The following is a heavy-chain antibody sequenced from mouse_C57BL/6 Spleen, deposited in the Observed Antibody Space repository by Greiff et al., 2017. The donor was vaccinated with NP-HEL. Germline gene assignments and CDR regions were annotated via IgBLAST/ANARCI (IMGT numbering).Heavy chain of an antibody. J-gene: IGHJ2*01. CDR1: GFTFSDYG. V-gene: IGHV5-17*01. CDR2: ISSGSSTI. Sequence: DVKLVESGGGLVKPGGSLKLSCAASGFTFSDYGLHWVRQAPEKGLEWVAYISSGSSTIYYADTVKGRFTISRDNAKNTLFLQMTSLRSEDTAMYYCARETYYYWGQGTTLTVSS. CDR3: ARETYYY. D-gene: IGHD1-1*01.